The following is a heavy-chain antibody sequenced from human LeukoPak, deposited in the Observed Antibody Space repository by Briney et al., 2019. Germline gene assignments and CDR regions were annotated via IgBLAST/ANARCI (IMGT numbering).Heavy chain of an antibody. V-gene: IGHV3-30*02. J-gene: IGHJ4*02. Sequence: PGGSLRLSCAASGFTFSTYGMHWVRQAPGKGLEWVAFIRYDGSNKYYADSVKGRFTVSRDNSKNTLYLQMSSLRAEDTAVYYCAKGPEVRGVIVILKTGEKGALDYWGQGTLVTVSS. CDR2: IRYDGSNK. CDR3: AKGPEVRGVIVILKTGEKGALDY. D-gene: IGHD3-10*01. CDR1: GFTFSTYG.